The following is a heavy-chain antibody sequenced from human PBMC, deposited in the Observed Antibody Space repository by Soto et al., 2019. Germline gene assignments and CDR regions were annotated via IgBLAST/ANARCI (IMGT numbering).Heavy chain of an antibody. Sequence: QVQLVQSGAEVEKPGSSVKVSCKASGGTFSSYAISWVRQAPGQGLEWMGGIIPIFGTANYAQKFQGRVTITADEATSTAYMELSSLRSEVTAVYYCARDALNRNSGSYYYCNGMDVWGQGTTVTVSS. D-gene: IGHD5-12*01. V-gene: IGHV1-69*01. CDR3: ARDALNRNSGSYYYCNGMDV. CDR1: GGTFSSYA. CDR2: IIPIFGTA. J-gene: IGHJ6*02.